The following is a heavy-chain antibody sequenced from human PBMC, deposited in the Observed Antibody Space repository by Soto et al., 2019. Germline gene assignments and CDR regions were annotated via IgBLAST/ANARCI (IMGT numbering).Heavy chain of an antibody. V-gene: IGHV3-48*01. D-gene: IGHD2-15*01. CDR2: ISSSSSTI. J-gene: IGHJ4*02. Sequence: EVQLVESGGHLVQPGGSLRLSCAASGFIISTYSMNWVRQAPGKGLEWVSYISSSSSTIYSADSVKGRFTISRDNAKNSLYLQMNSLRAEDTAVYYCARDPGGCSGGSCYSWYFDYWGQGTLVTVSS. CDR3: ARDPGGCSGGSCYSWYFDY. CDR1: GFIISTYS.